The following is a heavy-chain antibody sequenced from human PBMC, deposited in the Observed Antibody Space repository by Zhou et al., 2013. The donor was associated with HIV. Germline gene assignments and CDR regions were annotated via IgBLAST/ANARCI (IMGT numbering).Heavy chain of an antibody. CDR3: ARLLWHETYRSGWYVE. CDR1: GGSISSYY. D-gene: IGHD6-19*01. CDR2: IYISGST. V-gene: IGHV4-4*09. Sequence: QVQLQESGPGLVKPSETLSLTCIVSGGSISSYYWSWIRQPPGKGLEWTGYIYISGSTNYNPSLKSRVTISVDTSKNQFSLKLSSVTAADTAVYFCARLLWHETYRSGWYVEWGQGTLVTGLL. J-gene: IGHJ4*02.